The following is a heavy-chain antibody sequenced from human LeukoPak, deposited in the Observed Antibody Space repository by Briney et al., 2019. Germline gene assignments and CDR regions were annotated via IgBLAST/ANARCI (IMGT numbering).Heavy chain of an antibody. J-gene: IGHJ5*02. CDR1: GYTFTSYG. D-gene: IGHD6-13*01. CDR3: TKVGYSSSWYTRGSWFDP. Sequence: ASVKVSCKASGYTFTSYGISWVRQAPGQGLECMGWISAYNGNTNYAQKLQGRVTMTTDTSTSTAYMELRSLRSDDTAVYYCTKVGYSSSWYTRGSWFDPWGQGTLVTVSS. CDR2: ISAYNGNT. V-gene: IGHV1-18*01.